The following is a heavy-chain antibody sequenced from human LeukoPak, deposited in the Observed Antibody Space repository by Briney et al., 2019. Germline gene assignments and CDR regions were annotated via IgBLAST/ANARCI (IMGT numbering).Heavy chain of an antibody. Sequence: PSETLSLTCTVSGGSISSSSYYWGWIRQPPGKGLEWIGSIYYSGSTYYNPSLKSRVTISVDTSKNQFSLKLSSVTAVDTAVYYCARDAGHQLSRRYYCAMDVWGQGTTVTVSS. CDR2: IYYSGST. D-gene: IGHD1-1*01. CDR3: ARDAGHQLSRRYYCAMDV. J-gene: IGHJ6*02. CDR1: GGSISSSSYY. V-gene: IGHV4-39*07.